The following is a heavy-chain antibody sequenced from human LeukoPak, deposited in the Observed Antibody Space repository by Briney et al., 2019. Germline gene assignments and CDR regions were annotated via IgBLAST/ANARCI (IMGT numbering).Heavy chain of an antibody. CDR2: TYYRSKWYN. CDR3: ARGGPLGRAMIVVVPPTSDAFDI. D-gene: IGHD3-22*01. CDR1: GDSVSSNSAA. J-gene: IGHJ3*02. Sequence: SQTLSLTCAISGDSVSSNSAAWNWITQSPSRGLEWLGRTYYRSKWYNDYAVSVKSRITINPDKSKNQFSLQLNSVTPEDTAVYYCARGGPLGRAMIVVVPPTSDAFDIWGQGTMVTVSS. V-gene: IGHV6-1*01.